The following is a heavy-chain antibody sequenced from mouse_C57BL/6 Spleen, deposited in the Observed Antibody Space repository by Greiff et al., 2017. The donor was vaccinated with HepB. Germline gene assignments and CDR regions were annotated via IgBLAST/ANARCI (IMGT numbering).Heavy chain of an antibody. V-gene: IGHV1-15*01. Sequence: VQLQQSGAELVRPGASVTLSCKASGYTFTDYEMHWVKQTPVHGLEWIGAIDPETGGTAYNQKFKGKAILTADKSSSTAYMELRSLTSEDSAVYYCTRSYDYLPCDYWGQGTTLTVSS. D-gene: IGHD2-4*01. CDR3: TRSYDYLPCDY. CDR2: IDPETGGT. CDR1: GYTFTDYE. J-gene: IGHJ2*01.